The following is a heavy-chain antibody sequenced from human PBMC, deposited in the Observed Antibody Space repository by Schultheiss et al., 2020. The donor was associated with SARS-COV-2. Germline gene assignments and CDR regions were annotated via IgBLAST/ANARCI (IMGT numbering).Heavy chain of an antibody. CDR2: IYYSGST. V-gene: IGHV4-59*12. D-gene: IGHD3-9*01. CDR3: ARGTANPWFYYYGMDV. CDR1: GGSISSYY. J-gene: IGHJ6*02. Sequence: SETLSLTCTVSGGSISSYYWSWIRQPPGKGLEWIGYIYYSGSTNYNPSLKSRVTISVDTSKNQLSLKLSSVTAADTAVYYCARGTANPWFYYYGMDVWGQGTTVTVSS.